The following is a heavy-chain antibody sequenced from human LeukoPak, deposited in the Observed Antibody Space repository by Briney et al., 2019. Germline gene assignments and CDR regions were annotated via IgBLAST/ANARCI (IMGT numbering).Heavy chain of an antibody. CDR3: AKVAGYSTSWYCFDC. Sequence: GGSLRLSCAASGFTFDDYAMHWVRQSPGKGLEWVSLITGDGRRTYYADSVKGRFTISRDNSKNSLYLQMNSLRPEDTALYYCAKVAGYSTSWYCFDCWGQGTLVTVSS. J-gene: IGHJ4*02. D-gene: IGHD6-13*01. CDR2: ITGDGRRT. V-gene: IGHV3-43*02. CDR1: GFTFDDYA.